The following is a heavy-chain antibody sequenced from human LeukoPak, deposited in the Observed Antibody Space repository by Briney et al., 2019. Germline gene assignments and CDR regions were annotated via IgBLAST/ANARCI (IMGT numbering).Heavy chain of an antibody. J-gene: IGHJ4*02. CDR3: ARVGGRGRGYQLLSSLVFDY. V-gene: IGHV1-18*01. D-gene: IGHD2-2*01. Sequence: ASVKVSCKASGYTFTSYGISWVRQAPGQGLEWMGWISAYNGNTNYAQKLQGRVTMTTDTSTSTAYMELRSLRSDDTAVYYCARVGGRGRGYQLLSSLVFDYWGQGTLVTVSS. CDR1: GYTFTSYG. CDR2: ISAYNGNT.